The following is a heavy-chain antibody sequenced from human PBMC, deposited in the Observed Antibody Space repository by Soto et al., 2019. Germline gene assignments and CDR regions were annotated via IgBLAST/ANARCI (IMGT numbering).Heavy chain of an antibody. CDR3: AKELEEYQLLYDIDS. D-gene: IGHD2-2*02. V-gene: IGHV3-30*18. CDR2: ISYDGTHK. Sequence: LRLSCAASVFTFTTSGIHWVRQAPGKGLEWLAAISYDGTHKYYADSVRGRFTISRDNSKSTLSLQMNSLRAEDTAVYYCAKELEEYQLLYDIDSWGQGILVTVS. J-gene: IGHJ4*02. CDR1: VFTFTTSG.